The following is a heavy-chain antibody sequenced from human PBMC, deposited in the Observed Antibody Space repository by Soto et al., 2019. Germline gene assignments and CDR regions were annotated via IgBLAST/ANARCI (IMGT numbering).Heavy chain of an antibody. D-gene: IGHD3-16*02. V-gene: IGHV3-21*01. CDR1: GFTFSSYS. Sequence: GGSLRLSCAASGFTFSSYSMNWVRQAPGKGLEWVSSISSSSSYIYYADSVKGRFTISRDNAKNSLYLQMNSLRAEDTAVYYCARDDSVWGSYRPYWGQGTLVTVSS. CDR2: ISSSSSYI. J-gene: IGHJ4*02. CDR3: ARDDSVWGSYRPY.